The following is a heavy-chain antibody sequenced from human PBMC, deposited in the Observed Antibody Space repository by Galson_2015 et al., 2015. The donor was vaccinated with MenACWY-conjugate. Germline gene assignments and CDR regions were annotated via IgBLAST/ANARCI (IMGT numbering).Heavy chain of an antibody. CDR2: IRESGTST. CDR3: ARLIRLVAAASWGFDAFEI. D-gene: IGHD2-15*01. Sequence: SLRLSCAASGFTFSSYAMSWVRQAPGKGLEWVSTIRESGTSTYYADSVKGRFTISRDNSKNTLYLQMNSLRAEDTAVYYCARLIRLVAAASWGFDAFEIWGQGTMVTVSS. J-gene: IGHJ3*02. CDR1: GFTFSSYA. V-gene: IGHV3-23*01.